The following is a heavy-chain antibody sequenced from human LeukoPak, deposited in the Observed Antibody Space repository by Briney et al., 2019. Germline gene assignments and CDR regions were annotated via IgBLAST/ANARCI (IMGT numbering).Heavy chain of an antibody. CDR3: ARDILPDYDFWSGYSYYYYYGMDV. D-gene: IGHD3-3*01. Sequence: GGSLRLSCAASGFTFSSYSMNWVRQAPGKGLEYVSAISSNGGSTYYANSVKGRFTTSRDNSKNTLYLQMGSLRAEDMAVYYCARDILPDYDFWSGYSYYYYYGMDVWGQGTTVTVSS. J-gene: IGHJ6*02. CDR2: ISSNGGST. V-gene: IGHV3-64*01. CDR1: GFTFSSYS.